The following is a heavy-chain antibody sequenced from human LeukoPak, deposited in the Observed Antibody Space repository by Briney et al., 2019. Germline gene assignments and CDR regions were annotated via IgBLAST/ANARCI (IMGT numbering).Heavy chain of an antibody. CDR3: AGRIATTTSRASDI. Sequence: GGSLSLSCAASGFTFSSYVMRWVRQAPGKGMEWLSSIGGSGVDTYYADSVRGRFTISRDNSKNTRYLQMNSLSAEDTALYYCAGRIATTTSRASDIWGQGTMVSVSS. D-gene: IGHD2/OR15-2a*01. J-gene: IGHJ3*02. CDR2: IGGSGVDT. V-gene: IGHV3-23*01. CDR1: GFTFSSYV.